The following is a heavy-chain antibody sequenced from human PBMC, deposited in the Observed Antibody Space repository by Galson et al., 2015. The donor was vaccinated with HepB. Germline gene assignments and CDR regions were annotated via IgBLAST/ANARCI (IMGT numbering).Heavy chain of an antibody. J-gene: IGHJ5*02. D-gene: IGHD2-8*02. CDR1: GFPFNNAW. CDR2: IKSKTDGETT. V-gene: IGHV3-15*01. CDR3: TTDVYYSTYWSWLDP. Sequence: SLRLSCAASGFPFNNAWMTWVRQAPGMGLEWVGRIKSKTDGETTDYAAPVKGRFTISRDDSKNRLYLQMNSLKTEDTAVYYCTTDVYYSTYWSWLDPWGQGNLVTVS.